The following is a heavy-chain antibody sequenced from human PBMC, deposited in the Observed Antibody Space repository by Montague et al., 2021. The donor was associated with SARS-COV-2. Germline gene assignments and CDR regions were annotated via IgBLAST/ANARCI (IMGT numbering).Heavy chain of an antibody. CDR1: GDSVSNNRAA. Sequence: CAISGDSVSNNRAAWNWIRQSPSGGLQWLGRTYFRTQWFHHYAPXXECRITVNADAPKNHFSLQLTSVTPEDSAKYFCVRSQYSNTWFFDYWGQGAQVTVSS. J-gene: IGHJ4*02. V-gene: IGHV6-1*01. CDR2: TYFRTQWFH. CDR3: VRSQYSNTWFFDY. D-gene: IGHD6-6*01.